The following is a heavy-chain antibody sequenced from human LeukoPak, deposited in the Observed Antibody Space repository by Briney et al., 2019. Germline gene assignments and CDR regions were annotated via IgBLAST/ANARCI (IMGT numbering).Heavy chain of an antibody. Sequence: KSSETLSLTCTVSGGSISSGDYYWSWIRQPPGKGLEWIGYIYYSGSTYYNPSLKSRVTIPVDTSKNQFSLKMRSVTAADTAVYYCARGHVGSYAYYYYYGMDVWGQGTTVTVSS. CDR1: GGSISSGDYY. J-gene: IGHJ6*02. CDR3: ARGHVGSYAYYYYYGMDV. CDR2: IYYSGST. D-gene: IGHD2-8*01. V-gene: IGHV4-30-4*01.